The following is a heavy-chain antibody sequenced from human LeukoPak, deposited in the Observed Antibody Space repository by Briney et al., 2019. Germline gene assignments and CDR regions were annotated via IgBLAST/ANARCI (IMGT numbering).Heavy chain of an antibody. CDR3: AKEDRSGYFDY. Sequence: GGSLRLPCAASGFTFSSYAMRWVRQAPGKGLEWVSGISGSGGSTYYADSVEGRFTISRDNSKNSLYLQMNSLRAEDTAVYYCAKEDRSGYFDYWGQGTLVTVSS. V-gene: IGHV3-23*01. CDR1: GFTFSSYA. CDR2: ISGSGGST. D-gene: IGHD3-22*01. J-gene: IGHJ4*02.